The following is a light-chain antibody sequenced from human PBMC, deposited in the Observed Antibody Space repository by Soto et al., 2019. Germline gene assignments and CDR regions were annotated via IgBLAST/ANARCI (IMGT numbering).Light chain of an antibody. CDR3: SSFAPGRIYV. Sequence: QSALTQPASVSGSPGQSITIACTGTNRDVGSYNLVSWYQQRPGEAPKLIISEVRNRPSGISYRFTGSKSGNTASLTISGLQAEDEADYYCSSFAPGRIYVFGSGTKLTVL. J-gene: IGLJ1*01. CDR2: EVR. CDR1: NRDVGSYNL. V-gene: IGLV2-14*01.